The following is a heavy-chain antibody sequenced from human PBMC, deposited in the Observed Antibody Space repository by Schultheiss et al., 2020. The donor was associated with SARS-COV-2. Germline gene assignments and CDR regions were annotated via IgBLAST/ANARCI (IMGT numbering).Heavy chain of an antibody. D-gene: IGHD1-26*01. J-gene: IGHJ4*02. CDR3: ARQGSHNPYYFDY. CDR2: IYHSGST. Sequence: SETLSLTCTVSGGSISSSSYYWGWIRQPPGKGLEWIGEIYHSGSTNYNPSLKSRVTISVDKFKNQFSLKLSSVTAADTAVYYCARQGSHNPYYFDYWGQGTLVTVSS. CDR1: GGSISSSSYY. V-gene: IGHV4-39*07.